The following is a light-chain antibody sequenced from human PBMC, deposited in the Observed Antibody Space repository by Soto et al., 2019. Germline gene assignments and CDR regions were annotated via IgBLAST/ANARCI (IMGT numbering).Light chain of an antibody. J-gene: IGKJ4*01. CDR3: EHYYPPPPLT. V-gene: IGKV3-20*01. CDR2: GAS. Sequence: EIVLTQSPATLSLSPGDRATLSCRASQSVRSNFFACYQQKPGQAPRLLLYGASSRAIGIPDRFSGSGCGTDFSLPISRLEAEDFAVYYCEHYYPPPPLTFGGGTKVEIK. CDR1: QSVRSNF.